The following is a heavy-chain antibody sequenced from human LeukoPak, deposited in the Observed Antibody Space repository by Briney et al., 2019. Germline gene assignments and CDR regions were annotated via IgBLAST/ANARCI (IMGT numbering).Heavy chain of an antibody. D-gene: IGHD3-3*01. J-gene: IGHJ4*02. CDR2: IKLDGSEK. Sequence: GGSLRLSCVASGFTFGKYWMSWVRQAPGKGLEWVANIKLDGSEKNYVDSVKGRFTISGDNTKNSLYLQMNSLRVEDTAVFYCARDQYDTWSRRGNFDSWGQGTLAIVSS. CDR3: ARDQYDTWSRRGNFDS. V-gene: IGHV3-7*03. CDR1: GFTFGKYW.